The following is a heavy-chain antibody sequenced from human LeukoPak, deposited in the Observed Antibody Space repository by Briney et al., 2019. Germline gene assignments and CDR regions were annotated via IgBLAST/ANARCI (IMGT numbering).Heavy chain of an antibody. CDR2: IYYSGST. V-gene: IGHV4-39*01. Sequence: SETLPLTCTVSGGSISSSSYYWGWIRQPPGKGLEWIGSIYYSGSTYYNPSLKSRVTISVDTSKNQFSLKLSSVTAADTAVYYCARRGYYYDSSGSPGYYFDYWGQGTLVTVSS. J-gene: IGHJ4*02. D-gene: IGHD3-22*01. CDR3: ARRGYYYDSSGSPGYYFDY. CDR1: GGSISSSSYY.